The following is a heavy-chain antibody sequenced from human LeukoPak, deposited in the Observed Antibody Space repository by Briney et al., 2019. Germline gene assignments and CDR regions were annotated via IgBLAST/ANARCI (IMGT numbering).Heavy chain of an antibody. D-gene: IGHD3-10*01. J-gene: IGHJ4*02. V-gene: IGHV4-59*01. Sequence: SETLSLTCTVSGGSISSYYWIWIRQPPGKGLEWIGYIYNSGSTNYNPSLKSRVTISVDTSKNQFSLKLSSVTAADTAVYYCARGDYGSGSYFCDYWGQGTLVTVSS. CDR3: ARGDYGSGSYFCDY. CDR1: GGSISSYY. CDR2: IYNSGST.